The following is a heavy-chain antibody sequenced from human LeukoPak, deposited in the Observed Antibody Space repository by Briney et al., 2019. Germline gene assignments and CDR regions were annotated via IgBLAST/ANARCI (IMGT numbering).Heavy chain of an antibody. D-gene: IGHD3-22*01. CDR1: GYTFTGYY. CDR3: ARVASRWLYYCDSSGYEIDY. J-gene: IGHJ4*02. V-gene: IGHV1-2*02. CDR2: INPNSGGT. Sequence: ASVKVSCKASGYTFTGYYMHWVRQAPGQGLEWMGWINPNSGGTNYAQKFQGRVTMTRDTSISTAYMELSRLRSDDTAVYYCARVASRWLYYCDSSGYEIDYWGQGTLVTVSS.